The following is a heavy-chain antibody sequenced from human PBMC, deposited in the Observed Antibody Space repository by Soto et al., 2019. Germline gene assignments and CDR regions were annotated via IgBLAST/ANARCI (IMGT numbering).Heavy chain of an antibody. V-gene: IGHV3-48*02. CDR2: ISSSSSTI. CDR1: GFTFSSYS. Sequence: EVQLVESGGGLVQPGGSLRLSCAASGFTFSSYSMNWVRQAPGKGLEWVSYISSSSSTIYYADSVKGRFTISRDNAKNSLYLQMNSLRDEDTAVYYFSRSPPGTGSWFDPGGQGTLVTVSS. D-gene: IGHD1-1*01. J-gene: IGHJ5*02. CDR3: SRSPPGTGSWFDP.